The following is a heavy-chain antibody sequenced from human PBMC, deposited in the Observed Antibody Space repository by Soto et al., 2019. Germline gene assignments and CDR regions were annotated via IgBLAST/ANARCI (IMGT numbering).Heavy chain of an antibody. V-gene: IGHV1-69*13. CDR2: IIPIFGTA. J-gene: IGHJ6*02. D-gene: IGHD2-2*01. CDR1: GGTFSSYA. CDR3: ARSDIVVVPAASARYYYGMDV. Sequence: SVKVSCKASGGTFSSYAISWVRQAPGQGLEWMGGIIPIFGTANYAQKFQGRVTITADESTSTAYMELSSLRFEDTAVYYCARSDIVVVPAASARYYYGMDVWGQGTTVTVSS.